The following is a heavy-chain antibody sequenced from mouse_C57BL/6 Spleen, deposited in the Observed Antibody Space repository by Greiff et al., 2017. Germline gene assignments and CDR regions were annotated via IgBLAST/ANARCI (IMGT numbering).Heavy chain of an antibody. CDR1: GYTFTSYW. D-gene: IGHD2-5*01. CDR3: ARYSNYAVFYAMDY. V-gene: IGHV1-61*01. Sequence: VQLQQPGAELVRPGSSVKLSCKASGYTFTSYWMDWVKQRPGQGLEWIGNIYPSDSETHYNQKFKDKATLTVDKSSSPAYMQLSSPTYEYSAVYYLARYSNYAVFYAMDYWGQGPSVTVSS. CDR2: IYPSDSET. J-gene: IGHJ4*01.